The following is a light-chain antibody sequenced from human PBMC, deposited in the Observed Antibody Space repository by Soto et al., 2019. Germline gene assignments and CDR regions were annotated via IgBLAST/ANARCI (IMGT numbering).Light chain of an antibody. J-gene: IGLJ2*01. Sequence: NFMLTQPHSVSESPGKTVTISCTRSSGSIASNYVQWYQQRPGSAPTTVIYEDNQSPSGVPDRFSGSIDSSSNSASLTISGLKTEDDADYCCQSYDSSHHVVFGGGTKVTVL. CDR3: QSYDSSHHVV. CDR2: EDN. CDR1: SGSIASNY. V-gene: IGLV6-57*03.